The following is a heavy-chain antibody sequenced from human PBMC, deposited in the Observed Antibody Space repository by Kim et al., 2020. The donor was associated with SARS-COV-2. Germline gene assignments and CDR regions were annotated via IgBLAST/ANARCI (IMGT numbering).Heavy chain of an antibody. D-gene: IGHD1-1*01. Sequence: SETLSLTCTVSGGSISSSSYYWGWIRQPPGKGLEWIGSINYSGSTYYNPSLKSRVTISVDTSKNQFSLKLSSVTAADTAVYYCARQGKRWLQLRPYYYYGMDVWGQETTVTVSS. CDR2: INYSGST. CDR3: ARQGKRWLQLRPYYYYGMDV. CDR1: GGSISSSSYY. J-gene: IGHJ6*02. V-gene: IGHV4-39*01.